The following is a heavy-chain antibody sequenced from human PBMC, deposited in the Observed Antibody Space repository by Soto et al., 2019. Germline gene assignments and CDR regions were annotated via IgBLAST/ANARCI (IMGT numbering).Heavy chain of an antibody. V-gene: IGHV4-59*11. J-gene: IGHJ4*02. CDR2: IYDSGNT. CDR3: ARSSMVPVDSFDF. CDR1: GDSHKSHY. D-gene: IGHD3-10*01. Sequence: LSLTCSVSGDSHKSHYWAATGHCPGKGLEWMGNIYDSGNTNYSHALKSRVSMSVDQSNNLFSLTMNSVTAADTAVYYCARSSMVPVDSFDFWRQGTVVP.